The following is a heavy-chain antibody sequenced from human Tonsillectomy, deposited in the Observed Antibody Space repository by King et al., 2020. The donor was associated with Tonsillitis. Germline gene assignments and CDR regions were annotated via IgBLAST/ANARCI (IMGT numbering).Heavy chain of an antibody. V-gene: IGHV3-48*03. Sequence: VQLVESGGGLVQPGGSLRLSCSASGFTFSIYQMNWVRQAPGKGLEWVSYISNSGSPIYYADSVKGRFTISRDNAKNSLYLQMNSLRAEDTAIYYCAREDGLRWPYYYMDVWGKGTTVTVSS. J-gene: IGHJ6*03. CDR3: AREDGLRWPYYYMDV. CDR1: GFTFSIYQ. CDR2: ISNSGSPI. D-gene: IGHD4-23*01.